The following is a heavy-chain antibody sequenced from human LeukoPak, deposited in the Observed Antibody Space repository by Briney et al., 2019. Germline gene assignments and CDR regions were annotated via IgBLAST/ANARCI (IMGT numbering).Heavy chain of an antibody. CDR1: GYTFTSYD. D-gene: IGHD3-22*01. CDR3: ARGRRFREGSGYYQYYFDY. J-gene: IGHJ4*02. V-gene: IGHV1-8*03. Sequence: GASVKVSCKASGYTFTSYDINWVRQATGQGLEWMGWMNPNSGNTGYAQKFQGRVTITRSTSISTAYMELSSLRSEDTAVYYCARGRRFREGSGYYQYYFDYWGQGTLVTVSS. CDR2: MNPNSGNT.